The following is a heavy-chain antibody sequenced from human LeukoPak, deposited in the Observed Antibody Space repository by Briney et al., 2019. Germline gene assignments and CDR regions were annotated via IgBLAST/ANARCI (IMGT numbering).Heavy chain of an antibody. CDR2: ISSSGSTI. Sequence: PGGSLRLSCAGSRFTFSSYEMNWVRQAPGKGLEWVSYISSSGSTIYYADSVKGRFTISRDNAKNSLYLQMNSLRAEDTAVYYCAREFRTYCSSTSCYGLDPWGQGTLVTVSS. CDR3: AREFRTYCSSTSCYGLDP. CDR1: RFTFSSYE. D-gene: IGHD2-2*01. V-gene: IGHV3-48*03. J-gene: IGHJ5*02.